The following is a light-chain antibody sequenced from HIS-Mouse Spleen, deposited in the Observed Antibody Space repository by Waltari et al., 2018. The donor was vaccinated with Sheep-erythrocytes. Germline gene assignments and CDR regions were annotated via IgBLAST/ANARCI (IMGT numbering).Light chain of an antibody. CDR3: QQYYSTLT. CDR2: WAS. V-gene: IGKV4-1*01. Sequence: DIVLTQSAASLAVSLGESATINCKSSQSVLYSSNNKNYLAWYQQKPGQPPKLLIYWASTRESGVPDRFSGSGSGTDFTLTISSLQAEDVAVYYCQQYYSTLTFGGGTKVEIK. CDR1: QSVLYSSNNKNY. J-gene: IGKJ4*01.